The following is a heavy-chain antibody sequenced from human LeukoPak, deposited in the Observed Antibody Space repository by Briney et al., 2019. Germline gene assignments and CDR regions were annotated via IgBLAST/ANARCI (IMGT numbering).Heavy chain of an antibody. J-gene: IGHJ4*02. CDR1: GFTFSSYG. D-gene: IGHD4-23*01. Sequence: GGCLRLSCAASGFTFSSYGMTWVRQAPGKGLEWVSAISAGGGSTYYADSVKGRFSISRDNFKNTLYLQMNSLRVEGTAEYYCAKGAGLRWYLDYWGQGTLVTVSS. CDR2: ISAGGGST. CDR3: AKGAGLRWYLDY. V-gene: IGHV3-23*01.